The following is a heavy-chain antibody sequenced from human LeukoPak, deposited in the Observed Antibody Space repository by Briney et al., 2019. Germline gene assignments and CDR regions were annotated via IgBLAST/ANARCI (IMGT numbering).Heavy chain of an antibody. J-gene: IGHJ4*02. CDR3: ARDISEFAGDLGNFDY. Sequence: GASVKVSCKASGCTFTSYYMHWVRQAPGQGLEWMGIINPSGGSTSYAQKFQGRVTMTRDTSTSTVYMELSSLRSEDTAVYYCARDISEFAGDLGNFDYWGQGTLVTVSS. CDR1: GCTFTSYY. D-gene: IGHD3-16*01. CDR2: INPSGGST. V-gene: IGHV1-46*01.